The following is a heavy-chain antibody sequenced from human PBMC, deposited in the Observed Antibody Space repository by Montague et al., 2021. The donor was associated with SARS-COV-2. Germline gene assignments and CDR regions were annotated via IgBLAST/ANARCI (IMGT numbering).Heavy chain of an antibody. Sequence: TLSLTCTVSGGSISSGGYYWSWIRQHPGKGLEWIGYIYHTGSTHYNPSLKSRVTMSKETSKNHFSLNLSSVTAADSAVYYCARDSGYYDSSGYSYDAFDIWGRGTKVTVSS. D-gene: IGHD3-22*01. CDR3: ARDSGYYDSSGYSYDAFDI. CDR1: GGSISSGGYY. CDR2: IYHTGST. J-gene: IGHJ3*02. V-gene: IGHV4-31*03.